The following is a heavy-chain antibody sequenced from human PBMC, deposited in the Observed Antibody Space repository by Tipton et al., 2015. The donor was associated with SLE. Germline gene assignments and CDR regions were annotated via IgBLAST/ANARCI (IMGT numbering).Heavy chain of an antibody. J-gene: IGHJ4*02. Sequence: TLSLTCTVSGGSISGYYWNWIRQPAGKGLEWIGRIYTSGSTNYNPSLKSRVTISVDTSKNQFSLRLSSVTAADTAVYYCARGAQLGGDYFDYWGQGTLVTVSS. V-gene: IGHV4-4*07. CDR2: IYTSGST. D-gene: IGHD3-16*01. CDR1: GGSISGYY. CDR3: ARGAQLGGDYFDY.